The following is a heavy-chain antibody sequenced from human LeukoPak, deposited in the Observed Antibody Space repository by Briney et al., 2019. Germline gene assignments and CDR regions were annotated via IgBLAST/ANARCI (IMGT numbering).Heavy chain of an antibody. D-gene: IGHD3-3*01. CDR3: ARVRRSLNWFDS. CDR2: IYYSGIT. Sequence: SQTLSLTCAVSGDSISTTNYYWGWIRQPPGKGLEWIGIIYYSGITHYNPSLKSRVTILVDTSKNQFSLKLSSVTDADTAVYYCARVRRSLNWFDSWGQGTLVTVSS. CDR1: GDSISTTNYY. V-gene: IGHV4-39*01. J-gene: IGHJ5*01.